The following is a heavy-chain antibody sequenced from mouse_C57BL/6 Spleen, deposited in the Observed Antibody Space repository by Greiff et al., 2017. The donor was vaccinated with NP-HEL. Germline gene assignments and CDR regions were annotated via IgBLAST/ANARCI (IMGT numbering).Heavy chain of an antibody. CDR3: ARCADYDEMKTAWFAY. D-gene: IGHD2-4*01. CDR2: INPSNGGT. CDR1: GYTFTSYW. Sequence: QVQLQQPGTELVKPGASVKLSCKASGYTFTSYWMHWVKQRPGQGLEWIGNINPSNGGTNYNEKFKSKATLTVDKSSSTAYMQLSSLTSEDSAVYYCARCADYDEMKTAWFAYWGQGTLVTVSA. V-gene: IGHV1-53*01. J-gene: IGHJ3*01.